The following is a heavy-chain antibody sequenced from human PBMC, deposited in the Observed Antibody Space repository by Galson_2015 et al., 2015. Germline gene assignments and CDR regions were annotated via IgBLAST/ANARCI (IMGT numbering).Heavy chain of an antibody. V-gene: IGHV3-9*01. CDR2: ISWNSGSI. Sequence: SLRLSCAASGFTFDDYAMHWVRQAPGKGLEWVSGISWNSGSIGYADSVKGRFTISRANAKNSLYLQMNSLRAEDTALYYCAKDIDTMVRGAIDYWGQGTLVTVSS. CDR3: AKDIDTMVRGAIDY. J-gene: IGHJ4*02. CDR1: GFTFDDYA. D-gene: IGHD3-10*01.